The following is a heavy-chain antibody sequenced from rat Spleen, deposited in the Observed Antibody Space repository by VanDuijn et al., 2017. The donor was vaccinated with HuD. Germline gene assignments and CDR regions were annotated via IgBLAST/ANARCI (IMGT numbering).Heavy chain of an antibody. D-gene: IGHD1-2*01. V-gene: IGHV2-30*01. CDR1: GFSLTSYN. CDR2: IWTGGST. CDR3: ARADVAGLSTDGI. J-gene: IGHJ2*01. Sequence: QVQLKESGPGLVQPSQTLSLTCTVSGFSLTSYNVHWVRQPTGKGLEWMGVIWTGGSTDYNSALKSRLSISRDTSKSQLYLKMNSLQIEDTATYFCARADVAGLSTDGIWGQGIMVTVSS.